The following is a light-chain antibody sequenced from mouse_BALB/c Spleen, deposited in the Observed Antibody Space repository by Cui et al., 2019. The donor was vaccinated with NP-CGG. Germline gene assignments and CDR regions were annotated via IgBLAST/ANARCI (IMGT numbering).Light chain of an antibody. CDR3: ALWYSNHWV. V-gene: IGLV1*01. CDR1: TGAVTTSNY. CDR2: GTN. J-gene: IGLJ1*01. Sequence: QAVVTQESATTTSPGETITLTCRSSTGAVTTSNYANWVQEKPDHLFTGLIGGTNNRAPGVPARFSGSLIGSKAALTITGTQTEDEAIYFCALWYSNHWVFGGGTKLTVL.